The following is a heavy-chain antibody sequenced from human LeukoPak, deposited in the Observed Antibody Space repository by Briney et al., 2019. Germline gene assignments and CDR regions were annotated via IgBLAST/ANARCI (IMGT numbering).Heavy chain of an antibody. V-gene: IGHV4-31*03. CDR1: GGSISSGGYY. Sequence: PSETLSLTCTVSGGSISSGGYYWSWIRQHPGKGLEWIGYIYYSGSTYYNPSLKSRVTISVDTSKNQFSLKLSSVTAADTAVYYCAGGRDVDYYYYYMDVWGKGTTVTVSS. CDR3: AGGRDVDYYYYYMDV. J-gene: IGHJ6*03. CDR2: IYYSGST.